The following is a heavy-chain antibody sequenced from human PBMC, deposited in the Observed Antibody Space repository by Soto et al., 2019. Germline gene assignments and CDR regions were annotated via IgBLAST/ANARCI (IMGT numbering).Heavy chain of an antibody. CDR2: ISSGSSFI. V-gene: IGHV3-21*01. CDR1: GFRFISYG. J-gene: IGHJ4*02. Sequence: TWGSLRLSCPASGFRFISYGMNFVRHSAVKWLEWVSSISSGSSFIYHADSVKGRFTISRDNAKNSLYLQMNSLRADDTAIYYCTRVLLGGYYGSDFDFWGQGTQVTVSS. D-gene: IGHD1-26*01. CDR3: TRVLLGGYYGSDFDF.